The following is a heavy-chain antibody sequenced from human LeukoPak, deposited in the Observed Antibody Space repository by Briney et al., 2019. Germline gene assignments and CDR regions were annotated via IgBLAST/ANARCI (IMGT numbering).Heavy chain of an antibody. V-gene: IGHV4-34*01. D-gene: IGHD2-15*01. CDR1: GGSFSGYY. Sequence: SETLSLTCAVYGGSFSGYYWSWIRQPPGKGLEWIGEINHSGSTNYNPSLKSRVTISVDTSKNQFSLKLSSVTAADTAVYCCARGGGGYCSGGSCYHSGKNFDYWGQGTLVTVSS. CDR3: ARGGGGYCSGGSCYHSGKNFDY. J-gene: IGHJ4*02. CDR2: INHSGST.